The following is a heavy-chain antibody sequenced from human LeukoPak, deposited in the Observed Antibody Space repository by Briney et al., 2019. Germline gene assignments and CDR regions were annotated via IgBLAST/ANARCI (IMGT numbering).Heavy chain of an antibody. Sequence: SETLSLTCTVSGGSVSNYYWSWIRQPPGKGPEWIGYIFSSGSSNYNPSLKSRVTVSVDTSRNQFSLKLTSVTAADTAVYYCARETITGSGWFDPWGQGTLVTVSS. J-gene: IGHJ5*02. V-gene: IGHV4-59*02. CDR3: ARETITGSGWFDP. CDR2: IFSSGSS. CDR1: GGSVSNYY. D-gene: IGHD1-14*01.